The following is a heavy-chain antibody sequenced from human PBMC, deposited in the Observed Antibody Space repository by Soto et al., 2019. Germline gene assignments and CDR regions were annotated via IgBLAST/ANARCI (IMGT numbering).Heavy chain of an antibody. V-gene: IGHV2-5*01. Sequence: SGHPLVHPTQPLSLTCPFSGLSRTSGAVGVGWIRLRPGEALEWLALIHGHDEQYYNPSLRNRLTITRDTSKNQVVLTMTNMDPVDTATYYCAHRLPGPSGYDVWGQGTTVTVSS. CDR3: AHRLPGPSGYDV. D-gene: IGHD6-13*01. CDR2: IHGHDEQ. CDR1: GLSRTSGAVG. J-gene: IGHJ6*02.